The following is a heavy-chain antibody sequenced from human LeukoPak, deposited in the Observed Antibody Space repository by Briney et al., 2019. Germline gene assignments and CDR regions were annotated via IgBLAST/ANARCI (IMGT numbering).Heavy chain of an antibody. Sequence: SETLSLTCGVSGGSLSSSDHYWSWIRQPPGKGLEWIAYIYYSGSTYYNPSLKSRVSISVDTSKNQFSLKLSSVTAADTAVYYCARGDSSSWSFKIWGQGTLVTVSS. CDR3: ARGDSSSWSFKI. CDR2: IYYSGST. V-gene: IGHV4-30-4*01. D-gene: IGHD6-13*01. J-gene: IGHJ4*02. CDR1: GGSLSSSDHY.